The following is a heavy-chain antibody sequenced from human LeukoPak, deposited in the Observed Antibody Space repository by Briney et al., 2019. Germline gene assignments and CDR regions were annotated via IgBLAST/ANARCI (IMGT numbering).Heavy chain of an antibody. CDR2: IYYSGST. Sequence: LRLSCTASGLTFNGYIMNWVRQAPGKGLEWIGYIYYSGSTYYNPSLKSRVTISVDTSKNQFSLKLSSVTAADTAVYYCARTVYYYDSSGYYYPGYFDYWGQGTLVSVSS. CDR3: ARTVYYYDSSGYYYPGYFDY. CDR1: GLTFNGYI. J-gene: IGHJ4*02. D-gene: IGHD3-22*01. V-gene: IGHV4-31*02.